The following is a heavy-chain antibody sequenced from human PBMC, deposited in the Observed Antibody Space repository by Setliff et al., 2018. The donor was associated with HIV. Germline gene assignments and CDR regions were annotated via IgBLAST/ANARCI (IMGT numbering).Heavy chain of an antibody. V-gene: IGHV4-39*07. CDR3: ARSALWFGKADWYVDL. D-gene: IGHD3-10*01. Sequence: PSETLSLTCAVSGASINNSTYYWGWIRQPSGKGLEWIGDIHYSGNTHYNPSLKSRVTISVDTSKNQFSLKVRSVTAVDTAVYYCARSALWFGKADWYVDLWGRGTLVTVSS. J-gene: IGHJ2*01. CDR2: IHYSGNT. CDR1: GASINNSTYY.